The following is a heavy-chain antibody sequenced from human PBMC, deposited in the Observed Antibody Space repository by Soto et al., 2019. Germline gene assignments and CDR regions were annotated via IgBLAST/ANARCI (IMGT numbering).Heavy chain of an antibody. CDR3: AITTRLYCSGGSCHDY. D-gene: IGHD2-15*01. CDR1: GLTFSSYA. J-gene: IGHJ4*02. CDR2: ISGSGGST. V-gene: IGHV3-23*01. Sequence: GGSLRLSCAASGLTFSSYAMSWVRQAPGKGLEWVSAISGSGGSTYYADSVKGRFTISRDNSKNTLYLQMNSLRAEDTAVYYCAITTRLYCSGGSCHDYWGQGTLVTVSS.